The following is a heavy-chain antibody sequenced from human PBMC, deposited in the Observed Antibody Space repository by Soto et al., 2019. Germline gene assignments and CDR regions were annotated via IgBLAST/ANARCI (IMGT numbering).Heavy chain of an antibody. CDR3: TSREGIPSDS. V-gene: IGHV3-73*01. Sequence: TGGSLILSWAAYGFTFSGCSMHWVRQASGKGLEWVGRIRSKANSYATAYAASVKGRFTISRDDSKNTAYLQMNSLKTEDTAVYYCTSREGIPSDSWGQGTLVTVSS. J-gene: IGHJ4*02. CDR2: IRSKANSYAT. CDR1: GFTFSGCS. D-gene: IGHD5-18*01.